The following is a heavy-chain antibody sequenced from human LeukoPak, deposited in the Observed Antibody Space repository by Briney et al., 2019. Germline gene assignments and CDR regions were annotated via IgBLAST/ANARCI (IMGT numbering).Heavy chain of an antibody. CDR2: IYYSGST. CDR3: ARMLDSSSWYGVYYYYYYMDV. D-gene: IGHD6-13*01. Sequence: SETLSLTCTVSGGSISSSSYCWGWIRQPPGKGLEWIGSIYYSGSTYYNPSLKSRVTISVDTSKNQFSLKLSSVTAADTAVYYCARMLDSSSWYGVYYYYYYMDVWGKGTTVTVSS. V-gene: IGHV4-39*07. J-gene: IGHJ6*03. CDR1: GGSISSSSYC.